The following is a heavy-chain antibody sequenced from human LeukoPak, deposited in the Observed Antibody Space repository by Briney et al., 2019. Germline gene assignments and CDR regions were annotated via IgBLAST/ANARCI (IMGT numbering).Heavy chain of an antibody. J-gene: IGHJ4*02. CDR3: ARDSTIGYCSGGSCYSTSYFDY. CDR2: IYTSGST. CDR1: GGSISSYY. V-gene: IGHV4-4*07. D-gene: IGHD2-15*01. Sequence: SETLSLTCTVSGGSISSYYWSWIRQPAGKGLEWIGRIYTSGSTNYNPSLKSRVTMSVDTSKNQFSLKLSSVTAADTAVYYCARDSTIGYCSGGSCYSTSYFDYWGPGNLVTVSS.